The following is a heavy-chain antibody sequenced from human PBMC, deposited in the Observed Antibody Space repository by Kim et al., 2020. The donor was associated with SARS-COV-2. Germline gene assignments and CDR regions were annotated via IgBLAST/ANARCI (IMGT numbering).Heavy chain of an antibody. Sequence: GGSLRLSCVASGFTLEDYAMHWVRQVPGKGLEWVSRISWISGNIDYADSVKGRFIMSRDSAKNSLSLQMNSLKTEDTALYYCAKGLRGYGDSLDYWGQGTLVTVSS. J-gene: IGHJ4*02. CDR3: AKGLRGYGDSLDY. CDR1: GFTLEDYA. CDR2: ISWISGNI. V-gene: IGHV3-9*01. D-gene: IGHD4-17*01.